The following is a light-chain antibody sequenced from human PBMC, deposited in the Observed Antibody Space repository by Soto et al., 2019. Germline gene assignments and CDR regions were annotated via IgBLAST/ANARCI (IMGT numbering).Light chain of an antibody. CDR2: DAS. V-gene: IGKV1-33*01. J-gene: IGKJ2*01. CDR1: QDIANH. CDR3: QQYYSLPYT. Sequence: DIQMTQSPSSLSASVGDRVTIACQASQDIANHLNWYQQKPGKAPKLLIYDASSLERGVPSRFSGSGSVTDFALTISSLQPEDIATYYCQQYYSLPYTFGQGTKLEIK.